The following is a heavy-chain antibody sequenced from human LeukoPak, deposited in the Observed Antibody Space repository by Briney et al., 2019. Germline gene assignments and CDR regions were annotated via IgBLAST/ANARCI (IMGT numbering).Heavy chain of an antibody. CDR1: GGSISSYY. V-gene: IGHV4-4*07. CDR3: AREGMAGTGAYYYYYMDV. J-gene: IGHJ6*03. Sequence: SETLSLTCTVSGGSISSYYWSWIRQPAGKGLEWIGRIYTSGSTNYSPSLKSRVTMSVDTSKNQFSLKLSSVTAADTAVYYCAREGMAGTGAYYYYYMDVWGKGTTVTVSS. D-gene: IGHD6-19*01. CDR2: IYTSGST.